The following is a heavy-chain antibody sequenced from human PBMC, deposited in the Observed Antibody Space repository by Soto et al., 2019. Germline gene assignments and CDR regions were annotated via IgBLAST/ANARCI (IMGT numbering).Heavy chain of an antibody. CDR1: GFTFSSYA. CDR2: ISGSGGST. D-gene: IGHD2-15*01. J-gene: IGHJ4*02. V-gene: IGHV3-23*01. Sequence: EVQLLESGGGLVQPGGSLRLSCAASGFTFSSYAMSWVRQATGKGLEWGSAISGSGGSTYYADSVKGRFTISRDNSKNTLYLQMNSLRAEDTAVYYCAKVDGENCSGGSCPIDYWGQGTLVTVS. CDR3: AKVDGENCSGGSCPIDY.